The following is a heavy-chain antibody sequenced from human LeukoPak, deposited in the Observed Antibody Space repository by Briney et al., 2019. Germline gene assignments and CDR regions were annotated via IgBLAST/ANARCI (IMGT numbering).Heavy chain of an antibody. Sequence: SETLSLTCTVSGGSISSSSYYWGWIRQPPGKGLEWIGSGYYTGSTYYNPSLESRVTISVDTSNNQFSLKLSSVTAADTAMYYCARHKDDYDDYVWNYWGQGTLVTVSS. V-gene: IGHV4-39*01. D-gene: IGHD4-17*01. CDR1: GGSISSSSYY. J-gene: IGHJ4*02. CDR2: GYYTGST. CDR3: ARHKDDYDDYVWNY.